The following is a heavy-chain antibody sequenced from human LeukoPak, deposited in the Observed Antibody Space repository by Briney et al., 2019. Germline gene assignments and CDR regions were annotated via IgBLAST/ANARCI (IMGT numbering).Heavy chain of an antibody. Sequence: KPSETLSLTCTVSGGSISSYYWSWIRQPPGKGLEWIGYIYYSGSTNYNPSVKSRVTISVDTSKNQFSLKLSSVTAADTAVYYCARLSGERGDVWGQGTTVTVSS. V-gene: IGHV4-59*08. CDR2: IYYSGST. D-gene: IGHD3-10*01. J-gene: IGHJ6*02. CDR3: ARLSGERGDV. CDR1: GGSISSYY.